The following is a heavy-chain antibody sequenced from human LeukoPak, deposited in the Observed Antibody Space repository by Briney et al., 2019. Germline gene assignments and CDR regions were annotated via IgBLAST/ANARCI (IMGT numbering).Heavy chain of an antibody. J-gene: IGHJ5*02. Sequence: PSETLSLTCTVSGGSINSYYWSWIRQPPGKGLECIGYIHYTGSTNYNPSLKSRVTISVDTSKSQFSLKLSSETAADTAIYYCARGGYYGSGNDFRFDPWGQGTLVTVSS. D-gene: IGHD3-10*01. CDR3: ARGGYYGSGNDFRFDP. V-gene: IGHV4-59*01. CDR1: GGSINSYY. CDR2: IHYTGST.